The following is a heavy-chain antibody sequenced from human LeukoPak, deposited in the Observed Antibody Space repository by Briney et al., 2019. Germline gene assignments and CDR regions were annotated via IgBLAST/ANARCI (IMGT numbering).Heavy chain of an antibody. V-gene: IGHV4-4*02. CDR2: TYHNGNT. CDR1: GTSISGSDW. D-gene: IGHD6-6*01. CDR3: AISSYYRVWFDP. Sequence: SETLSLTCVVSGTSISGSDWWSWVRQPPGKGLEWIGETYHNGNTNYNPSLKSRVTTSVDKSKNQFSLMLTSVTAADTAVYYCAISSYYRVWFDPWGQGTLVTVSS. J-gene: IGHJ5*02.